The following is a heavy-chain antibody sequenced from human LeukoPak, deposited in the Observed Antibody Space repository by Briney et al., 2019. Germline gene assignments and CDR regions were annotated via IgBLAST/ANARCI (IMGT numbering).Heavy chain of an antibody. CDR2: INPNSGGT. CDR1: GYTFTGYY. CDR3: ARDPYSSGWYTTAHFDY. D-gene: IGHD6-19*01. Sequence: ASVKVSCKASGYTFTGYYMHWVRQAPGQGLAWMGWINPNSGGTNYAQKFQGRVTMTRDTSISTAYMELSRLRSDDTAVYYCARDPYSSGWYTTAHFDYWGQGTLVTVSS. J-gene: IGHJ4*02. V-gene: IGHV1-2*02.